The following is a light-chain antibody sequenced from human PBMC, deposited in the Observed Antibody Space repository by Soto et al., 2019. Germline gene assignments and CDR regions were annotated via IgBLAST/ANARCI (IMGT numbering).Light chain of an antibody. Sequence: DIQMTQSPSSLSASVGDRVTITCRASQSISTYLNWYQQKPGKAPKLLIYAASSLQSGVPSRFSGSGSGSHFTLTISSLQPEDSAVYFCQQGYSPLLTFGGGTKVDIK. CDR1: QSISTY. CDR3: QQGYSPLLT. J-gene: IGKJ4*01. CDR2: AAS. V-gene: IGKV1-39*01.